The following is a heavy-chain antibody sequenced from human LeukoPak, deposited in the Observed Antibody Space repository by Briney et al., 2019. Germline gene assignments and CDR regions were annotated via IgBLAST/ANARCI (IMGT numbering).Heavy chain of an antibody. V-gene: IGHV1-2*02. CDR2: INPNSGGT. CDR3: ARAVGGWLLLSYYFDY. Sequence: GASVKVSCKASGGTFSSYAISWVRQAPGQGLEWMGWINPNSGGTNYAQKFQGRVTMTRDTSISTAYMELSRLRSDDTAVYYCARAVGGWLLLSYYFDYWGQGTLVTVSS. J-gene: IGHJ4*02. D-gene: IGHD2-15*01. CDR1: GGTFSSYA.